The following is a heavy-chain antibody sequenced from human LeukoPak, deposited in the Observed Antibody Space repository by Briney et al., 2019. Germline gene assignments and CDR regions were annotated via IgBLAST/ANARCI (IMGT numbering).Heavy chain of an antibody. V-gene: IGHV3-9*01. CDR1: GFTLKDYA. CDR3: Y. Sequence: GGSLRLSCTASGFTLKDYAMYWVRHAPGKGLEWVSGISWNSGTTDYADSVKGRFTVSRDNAKDSLYYCAKDQGRYVSKYYFDYWGRGTLVTVSS. CDR2: ISWNSGTT. D-gene: IGHD2/OR15-2a*01. J-gene: IGHJ4*02.